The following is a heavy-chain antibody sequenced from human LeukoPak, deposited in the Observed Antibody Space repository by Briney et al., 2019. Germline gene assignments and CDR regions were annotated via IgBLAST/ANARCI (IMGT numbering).Heavy chain of an antibody. D-gene: IGHD5/OR15-5a*01. Sequence: SQTLSLTCAISGDRVSSNSATWNWIRQSPSRGLEWLGRTYYRSKWYNEYAPSVKGRIAFNPDTSKNQFSLQLNSVTPEDTAVYYCARALSRYFDYWGQGTLVAVSS. CDR1: GDRVSSNSAT. J-gene: IGHJ4*02. CDR2: TYYRSKWYN. V-gene: IGHV6-1*01. CDR3: ARALSRYFDY.